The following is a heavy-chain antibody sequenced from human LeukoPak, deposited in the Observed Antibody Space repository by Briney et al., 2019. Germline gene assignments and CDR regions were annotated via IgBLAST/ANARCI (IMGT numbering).Heavy chain of an antibody. CDR1: GGSFSGYY. V-gene: IGHV4-34*01. CDR3: AAWELTYYYYGMDV. CDR2: INHSGST. Sequence: SETLSLTCAVYGGSFSGYYWSWIRQPPGKGLEWIGEINHSGSTNYNPSLKSRVTISVDTSKNQFSLELSSVTAADTAVYYCAAWELTYYYYGMDVWGQGTTVTVSS. D-gene: IGHD1-26*01. J-gene: IGHJ6*02.